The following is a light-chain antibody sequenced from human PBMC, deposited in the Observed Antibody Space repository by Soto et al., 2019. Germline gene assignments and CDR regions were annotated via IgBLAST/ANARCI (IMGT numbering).Light chain of an antibody. J-gene: IGLJ3*02. CDR2: GNT. Sequence: QSVLTQPPSVSGAPGQRVTISCTGSSSNIGAGYDVHWYQQLPGTAPKLLTYGNTNRPSGVPDRFSGSKSGTSASLAITGLQAEDEADYYCQSYDSSLRGRVFGGGTKVTVL. CDR3: QSYDSSLRGRV. CDR1: SSNIGAGYD. V-gene: IGLV1-40*01.